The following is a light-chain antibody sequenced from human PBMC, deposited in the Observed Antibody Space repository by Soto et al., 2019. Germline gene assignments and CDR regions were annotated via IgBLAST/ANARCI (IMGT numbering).Light chain of an antibody. Sequence: DLQMTQSPSSLSASVGDRVTITCQASQDISNYLNWYQQKPGKAPKLLIYDASNLETGVPSRFSGSGFATDFTFTITSLQAEDIATYYYPQYDSLPITFGQGTRLVIK. CDR1: QDISNY. J-gene: IGKJ5*01. CDR3: PQYDSLPIT. V-gene: IGKV1-33*01. CDR2: DAS.